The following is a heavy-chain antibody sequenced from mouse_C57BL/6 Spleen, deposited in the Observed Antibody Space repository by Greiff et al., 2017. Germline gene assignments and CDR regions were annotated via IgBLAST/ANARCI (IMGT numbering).Heavy chain of an antibody. J-gene: IGHJ4*01. CDR3: TGGYDYDGSAMDY. V-gene: IGHV6-3*01. CDR1: GFTFSNYW. Sequence: EVKVEESGGGLVQPGGSMKLSCVASGFTFSNYWMNWVRQSPEKGLEWVAQIRLKSDNYATHYAESVKGRFTISRDDSKSSVYLQMNNLRAEDTGIYYCTGGYDYDGSAMDYWGQGTSVTVSS. D-gene: IGHD2-4*01. CDR2: IRLKSDNYAT.